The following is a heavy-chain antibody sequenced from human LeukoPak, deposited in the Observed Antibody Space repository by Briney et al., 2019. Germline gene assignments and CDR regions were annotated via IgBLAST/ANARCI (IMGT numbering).Heavy chain of an antibody. J-gene: IGHJ6*02. V-gene: IGHV3-23*01. CDR3: AKSVPIYFSYGLDV. D-gene: IGHD3-3*01. CDR2: ISGSGGST. CDR1: GFTFSSYA. Sequence: GGSLRLSCVAYGFTFSSYAMSWVRQTPGKGLEWVSAISGSGGSTYYADSVKGRFTISRDNSKNTLFLQMNSLRAEDTAPYYCAKSVPIYFSYGLDVWGQGPRSPSP.